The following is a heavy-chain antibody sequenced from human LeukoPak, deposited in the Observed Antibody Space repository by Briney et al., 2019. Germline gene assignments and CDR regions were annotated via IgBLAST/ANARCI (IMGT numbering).Heavy chain of an antibody. Sequence: SETLSLTCTVSGGSISSYYWSWIRQPPGKGLEWLGYIYYSGSTNYNPSLKSRVTISVDTSKNQFSLKLSSVTAADTAVYYCARLPTSTSGYYYYYMDVWGKGTTVTVSS. CDR2: IYYSGST. V-gene: IGHV4-59*01. D-gene: IGHD5/OR15-5a*01. J-gene: IGHJ6*03. CDR1: GGSISSYY. CDR3: ARLPTSTSGYYYYYMDV.